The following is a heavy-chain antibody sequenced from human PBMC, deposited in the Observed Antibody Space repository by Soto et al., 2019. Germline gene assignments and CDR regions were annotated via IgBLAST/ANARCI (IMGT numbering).Heavy chain of an antibody. D-gene: IGHD3-3*01. CDR3: ARDGDPGYAFWSGPLGGGRFDP. V-gene: IGHV1-69*12. J-gene: IGHJ5*02. CDR2: IVPMFGTA. CDR1: GATFGNTA. Sequence: QVQLVQTGGEVKKPGSSVNVSYKTSGATFGNTAVTWVRQAPGQGLEWMGGIVPMFGTANYAQKFQGRVTITADESTNTAYMELSSLRSDDTAVYYCARDGDPGYAFWSGPLGGGRFDPWGQGTLVTVSS.